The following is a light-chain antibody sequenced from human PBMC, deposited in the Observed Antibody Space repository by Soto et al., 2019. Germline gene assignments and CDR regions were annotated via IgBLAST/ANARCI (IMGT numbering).Light chain of an antibody. V-gene: IGKV2-28*01. CDR1: QSVLHPNGNTY. CDR2: LGF. CDR3: MQAQQTPT. J-gene: IGKJ1*01. Sequence: EIVMTQSPPSLSVIPGEPASLSCRSSQSVLHPNGNTYLDWYLQKPGQSPQLLIYLGFYRASGVSDRFSGSGTGTDFTLKISRVEAEDVGVYYCMQAQQTPTFGQGTKLEIQ.